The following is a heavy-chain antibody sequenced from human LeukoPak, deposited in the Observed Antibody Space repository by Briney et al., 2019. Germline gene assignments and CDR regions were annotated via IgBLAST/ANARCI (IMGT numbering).Heavy chain of an antibody. V-gene: IGHV6-1*01. J-gene: IGHJ3*02. CDR3: ARDYNSGWYGNAFDI. D-gene: IGHD6-19*01. CDR1: GDSVSSNSAT. CDR2: TYYRSKWYN. Sequence: SQTLSLTCAISGDSVSSNSATWHWIRQSPSRGLEWLGRTYYRSKWYNDYAVSVKSRITINADTSKNQFSLQLNSVTPEDTAVYYRARDYNSGWYGNAFDIWGQGTMVTVSS.